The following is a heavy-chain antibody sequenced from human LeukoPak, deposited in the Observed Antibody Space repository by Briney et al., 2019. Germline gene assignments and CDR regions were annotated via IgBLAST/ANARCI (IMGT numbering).Heavy chain of an antibody. J-gene: IGHJ4*02. CDR3: ARGPRIAAGDTVDY. D-gene: IGHD6-13*01. CDR2: IHASGDT. V-gene: IGHV4-4*07. CDR1: GDSIISYY. Sequence: SETLSLTCTVSGDSIISYYWSWIRQPAGKGLEWTGRIHASGDTNYNPSLKSRVTMSVDTSKNQFSLKLSSVTAADTAMYYCARGPRIAAGDTVDYWGQGTLVTVSS.